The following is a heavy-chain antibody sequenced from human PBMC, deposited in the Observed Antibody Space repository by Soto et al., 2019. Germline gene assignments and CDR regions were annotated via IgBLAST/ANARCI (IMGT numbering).Heavy chain of an antibody. J-gene: IGHJ4*02. CDR2: IYSSENT. D-gene: IGHD2-15*01. V-gene: IGHV4-39*01. Sequence: PSETLSLTCTVSGGSVSSSSYSWGWIRQPPGKGLEWIGTIYSSENTYYNPSLMSRVTISVDTSKNQFSLKVSSVTAADTAVYYCARHTPAISISDHWGQGTLVTVSS. CDR3: ARHTPAISISDH. CDR1: GGSVSSSSYS.